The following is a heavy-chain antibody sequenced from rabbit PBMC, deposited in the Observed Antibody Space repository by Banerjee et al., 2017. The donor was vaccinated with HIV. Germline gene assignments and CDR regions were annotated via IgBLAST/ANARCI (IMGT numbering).Heavy chain of an antibody. CDR2: IYAAKGST. CDR3: ARDTGTSFSSYGMDL. CDR1: GIDFTNYY. Sequence: QSLEESGGGLVQPGGSLTLSCKASGIDFTNYYITWVRQAPGKGLEWIGIIYAAKGSTAYASWVNGRFTISSDNAQNTVDLKMTSLTAADTATYFCARDTGTSFSSYGMDLWGPGTLVTVS. V-gene: IGHV1S43*01. D-gene: IGHD7-1*01. J-gene: IGHJ6*01.